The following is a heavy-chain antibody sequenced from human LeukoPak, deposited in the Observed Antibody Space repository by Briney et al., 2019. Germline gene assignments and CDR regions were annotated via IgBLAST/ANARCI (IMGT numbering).Heavy chain of an antibody. CDR2: IYTSGST. Sequence: SETLSLTCTVSGYSISSGYYWGWIRQPAGKGLEWIGRIYTSGSTNYNPSLKSRVTMSVDTSKNQFSLKLSSVTAADTAVYYCARDVVAAPGTWDYWGQGTLVTVSS. CDR1: GYSISSGYY. D-gene: IGHD6-13*01. CDR3: ARDVVAAPGTWDY. V-gene: IGHV4-4*07. J-gene: IGHJ4*02.